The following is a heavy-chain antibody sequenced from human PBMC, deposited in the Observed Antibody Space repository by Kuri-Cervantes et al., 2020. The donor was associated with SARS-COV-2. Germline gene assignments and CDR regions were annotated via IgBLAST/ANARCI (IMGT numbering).Heavy chain of an antibody. V-gene: IGHV4-34*01. CDR3: ARPGGFLDV. Sequence: GSLRLSCAVSGVSVAGGTYYWSWIRQPPGKGLEWIGEINHSGSTNYNPSLKSRVTISVDTSKNQFSLKLSSVTAADTAVYYCARPGGFLDVWGKGTTVTVSS. D-gene: IGHD4-23*01. CDR1: GVSVAGGTYY. J-gene: IGHJ6*04. CDR2: INHSGST.